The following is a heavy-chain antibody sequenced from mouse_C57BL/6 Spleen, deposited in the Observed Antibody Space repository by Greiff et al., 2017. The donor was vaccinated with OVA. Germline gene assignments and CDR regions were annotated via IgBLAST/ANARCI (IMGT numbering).Heavy chain of an antibody. Sequence: EVKLQESGPGLVKPSQSLSLTCSVTGYSITSGYYWNWIRQFPGNKLEWMGYISYDGSNNYNPSLKNRISITRDTSKNQFFLKLNSVTTEDTATYYCARGDYYGSKGYWGQGTTLTVSS. D-gene: IGHD1-1*01. J-gene: IGHJ2*01. CDR1: GYSITSGYY. CDR2: ISYDGSN. CDR3: ARGDYYGSKGY. V-gene: IGHV3-6*01.